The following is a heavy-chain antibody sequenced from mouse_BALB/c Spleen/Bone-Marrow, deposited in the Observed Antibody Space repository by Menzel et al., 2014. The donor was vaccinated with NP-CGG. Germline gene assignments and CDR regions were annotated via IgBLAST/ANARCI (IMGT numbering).Heavy chain of an antibody. Sequence: VQLQQSGPELVKPGASMKISCKASGYSFTGYTMNWVKQSHGKNLEWIGLINPYNGGTSYNQKFKGKATLTVDKSSSPACMEPPKLTSDDSAVYYWARVYDDFFDYRGPGTPLTVSS. D-gene: IGHD2-12*01. V-gene: IGHV1-26*01. CDR3: ARVYDDFFDY. CDR1: GYSFTGYT. J-gene: IGHJ2*01. CDR2: INPYNGGT.